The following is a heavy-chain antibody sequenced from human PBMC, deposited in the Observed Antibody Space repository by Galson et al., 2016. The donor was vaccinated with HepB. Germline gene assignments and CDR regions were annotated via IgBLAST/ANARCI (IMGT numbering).Heavy chain of an antibody. CDR3: AKGSNGWTKFIDY. D-gene: IGHD6-19*01. Sequence: SLRLSCAASGFTFTNYAMSWVRQAPGKGLEWVSGITGSDGSTRYADSVKGRFIISRDNSKNTLYLQMDSLRAEETAVYYCAKGSNGWTKFIDYWGQGTLVPVSS. V-gene: IGHV3-23*01. J-gene: IGHJ4*02. CDR2: ITGSDGST. CDR1: GFTFTNYA.